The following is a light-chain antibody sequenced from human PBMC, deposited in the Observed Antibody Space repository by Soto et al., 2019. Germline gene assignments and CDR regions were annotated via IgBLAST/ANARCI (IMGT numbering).Light chain of an antibody. CDR1: SSDVGSYNR. V-gene: IGLV2-18*02. Sequence: QSVLTQPPSVSGSPGQSVTISCTGTSSDVGSYNRVSWYQQPPGTAPKLMIYEVSNRPSGVPDRFSGSKSGNTASLTISGLQPEDEADYYCTSHTPSNPVIFGGGTKVTV. CDR3: TSHTPSNPVI. CDR2: EVS. J-gene: IGLJ2*01.